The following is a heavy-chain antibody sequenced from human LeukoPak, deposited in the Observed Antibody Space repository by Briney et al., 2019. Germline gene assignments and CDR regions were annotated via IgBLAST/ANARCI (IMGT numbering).Heavy chain of an antibody. CDR1: GGSISSSSYY. CDR2: IYYSGST. D-gene: IGHD3-22*01. Sequence: SETLSLTCTVSGGSISSSSYYWGWIRQPPGKGLEWIGSIYYSGSTYYNLSLKSRVTISVDTSKNQFSLKLSSVTAADTAVYYCARARITMIVNWGQGTLVTVSS. CDR3: ARARITMIVN. V-gene: IGHV4-39*07. J-gene: IGHJ4*02.